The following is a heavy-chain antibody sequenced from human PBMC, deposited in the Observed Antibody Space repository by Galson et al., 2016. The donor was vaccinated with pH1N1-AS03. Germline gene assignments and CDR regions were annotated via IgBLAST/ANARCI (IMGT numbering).Heavy chain of an antibody. CDR3: ARGDGYNYYFDY. V-gene: IGHV5-51*03. CDR2: IYPGDSDT. J-gene: IGHJ4*02. CDR1: GFRFTTYW. D-gene: IGHD5-24*01. Sequence: QSGAEVKKPGESLMISCKASGFRFTTYWIAWVRQLPGKSLEWMGFIYPGDSDTKYSPSFQGQVTISADKSISTAYLRWNSLKASDTAMYYCARGDGYNYYFDYWGQGTLVTVSS.